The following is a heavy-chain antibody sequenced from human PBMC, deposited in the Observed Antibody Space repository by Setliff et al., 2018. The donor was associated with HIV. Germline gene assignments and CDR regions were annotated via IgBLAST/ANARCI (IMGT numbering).Heavy chain of an antibody. CDR2: IRYDGSYK. Sequence: HPGGSLRLSCAASDFTFSSYGMHWVRQAPGKGLGWVAFIRYDGSYKFYADSVKGRFTISRDNSKNKLYLQMNSLRPEDTAVYYCAKDWEYYDSSGYLDYWGQGTLVTVS. D-gene: IGHD3-22*01. CDR3: AKDWEYYDSSGYLDY. J-gene: IGHJ4*02. CDR1: DFTFSSYG. V-gene: IGHV3-30*02.